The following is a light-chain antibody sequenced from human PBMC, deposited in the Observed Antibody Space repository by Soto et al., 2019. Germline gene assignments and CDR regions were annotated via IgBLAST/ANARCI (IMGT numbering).Light chain of an antibody. CDR2: GAS. CDR1: QNITSY. CDR3: QQSYSIPYT. J-gene: IGKJ2*01. Sequence: DIPMTQSPSSLSASVGDRVTVTCRASQNITSYLNWYQQKPGQAPKLLIYGASNLQNGVPLRFSGSGSGTDFTLIISSLQPETFATYYCQQSYSIPYTFGQGTRLEIK. V-gene: IGKV1-39*01.